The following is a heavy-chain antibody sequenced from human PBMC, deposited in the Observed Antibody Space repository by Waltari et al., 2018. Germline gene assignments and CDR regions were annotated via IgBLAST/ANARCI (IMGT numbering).Heavy chain of an antibody. CDR2: IYTSGST. D-gene: IGHD2-2*01. Sequence: QVQLQESGPGLVKPSQTLSLTCTVSGGSISSGSYYWSWIRQPAGKGLEWIGRIYTSGSTNYNPSLKSRVTISVDTSKNQFSLKLSSVTAADTAVYYCARAEYQLLFDYWGQGTLVTVSS. V-gene: IGHV4-61*02. CDR3: ARAEYQLLFDY. J-gene: IGHJ4*02. CDR1: GGSISSGSYY.